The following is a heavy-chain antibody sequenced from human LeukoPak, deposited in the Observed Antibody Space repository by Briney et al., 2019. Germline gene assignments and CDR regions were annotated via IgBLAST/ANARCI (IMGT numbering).Heavy chain of an antibody. CDR1: GGSISSGSYH. V-gene: IGHV4-61*02. Sequence: SETLSLTCTVSGGSISSGSYHWSWIRQPAGKGLEWIGRIYTSGSTNYNPSLKSRVTISVDTSKNQFSLKLSSVTAADTAVYYCAGDRYSSGWYEDYWGQGTLVTVSS. CDR2: IYTSGST. D-gene: IGHD6-19*01. CDR3: AGDRYSSGWYEDY. J-gene: IGHJ4*02.